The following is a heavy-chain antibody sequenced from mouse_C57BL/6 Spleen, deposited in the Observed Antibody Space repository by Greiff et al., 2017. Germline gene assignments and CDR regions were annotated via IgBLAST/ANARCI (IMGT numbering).Heavy chain of an antibody. J-gene: IGHJ4*01. CDR2: IYPGSGST. Sequence: VKLQESGAELVKPGASVKMSCKASGYTFTSYWITWVKQRPGQGLEWIGDIYPGSGSTNYNEKFKSKATLTVDTSSSTAYMQLSSLTSEDSAVYYCAREPYSNYGGAMDYWGQGTSVTVSS. D-gene: IGHD2-5*01. V-gene: IGHV1-55*01. CDR3: AREPYSNYGGAMDY. CDR1: GYTFTSYW.